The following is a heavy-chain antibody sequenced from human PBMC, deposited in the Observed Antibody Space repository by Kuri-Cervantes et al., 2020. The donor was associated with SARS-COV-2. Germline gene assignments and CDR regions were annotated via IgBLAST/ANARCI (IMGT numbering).Heavy chain of an antibody. V-gene: IGHV1-18*01. J-gene: IGHJ6*03. CDR3: ARGLVDRYCSSTSCPYYYYYYMDV. Sequence: GGSLRLSCKASGYTFTSYGISWVRQAPGQGLEWMGWISAYNGNTNYAQKLQGRVTMTTDTSTSTAYMELRSLRSDDTAVYYCARGLVDRYCSSTSCPYYYYYYMDVWGKGTTVTVSS. D-gene: IGHD2-2*01. CDR1: GYTFTSYG. CDR2: ISAYNGNT.